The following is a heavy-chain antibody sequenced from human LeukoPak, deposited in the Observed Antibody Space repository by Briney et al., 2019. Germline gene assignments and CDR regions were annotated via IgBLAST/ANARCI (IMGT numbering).Heavy chain of an antibody. CDR2: INHSGST. V-gene: IGHV4-34*01. CDR1: GGSFSGYY. CDR3: TRGLKGIAARPDYYYYYMDV. J-gene: IGHJ6*03. Sequence: SETLSLTCAVYGGSFSGYYWSWIRQPPGKGLEWIGEINHSGSTNYNPSLKSRVTISVDTSKNQFSLKLSSVTAADTAVYYCTRGLKGIAARPDYYYYYMDVWGKGTTVTVSS. D-gene: IGHD6-6*01.